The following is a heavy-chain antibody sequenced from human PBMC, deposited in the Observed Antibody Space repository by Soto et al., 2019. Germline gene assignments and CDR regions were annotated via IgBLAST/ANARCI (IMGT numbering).Heavy chain of an antibody. V-gene: IGHV2-26*01. CDR3: GRIRRSSGWYDSDY. J-gene: IGHJ4*02. Sequence: QVTLKESGPVLVKPTETLTLTCTVSGFSLSNARMGVSWIRQPPGKALEWLAHIFSNDEKSYSTSLKSRSTSPKATSKSQVTLTMTNMDPVDTATYSCGRIRRSSGWYDSDYWGQRTLVTVSS. CDR2: IFSNDEK. D-gene: IGHD6-19*01. CDR1: GFSLSNARMG.